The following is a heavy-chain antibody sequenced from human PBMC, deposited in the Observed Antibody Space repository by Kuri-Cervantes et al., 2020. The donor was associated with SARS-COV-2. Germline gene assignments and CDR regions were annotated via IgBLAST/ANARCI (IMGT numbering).Heavy chain of an antibody. CDR2: VSGSGGST. CDR1: GFTFSSYA. V-gene: IGHV3-23*01. CDR3: ASGYSIDY. D-gene: IGHD3-22*01. J-gene: IGHJ4*02. Sequence: GESLKISCAASGFTFSSYAMSWVRQAPGKGLEWVSAVSGSGGSTYYADSVKGRFTISRDNSKNTLYLQMNSLRAEDTAVYYCASGYSIDYWGQGTLVTSPQ.